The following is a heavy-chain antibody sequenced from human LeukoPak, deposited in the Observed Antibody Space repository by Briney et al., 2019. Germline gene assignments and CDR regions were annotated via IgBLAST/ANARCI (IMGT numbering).Heavy chain of an antibody. V-gene: IGHV3-13*04. CDR2: ISTAGDP. J-gene: IGHJ3*02. CDR1: GFTVSNYD. Sequence: GSLRLSCAASGFTVSNYDLHWVRQGTGKGLEWVSGISTAGDPYYPGSVKGRFTISRENAKKSLYLQMNSLRDGHTAVYYCARGIRAGVWAFDIWGQGTMVTVAS. D-gene: IGHD3-10*01. CDR3: ARGIRAGVWAFDI.